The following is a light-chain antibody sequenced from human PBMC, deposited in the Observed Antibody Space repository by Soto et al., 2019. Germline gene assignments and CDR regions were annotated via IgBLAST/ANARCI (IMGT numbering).Light chain of an antibody. CDR3: QQYNNWPRIT. V-gene: IGKV3-15*01. CDR1: QSISSW. Sequence: MTQSPSTLSASLGDRVTITCRASQSISSWLAWYQQKPGQAPRLLIYGASTRATGIPARFSGSGSGTEFTLTISSLQSEDFAVYYCQQYNNWPRITFGQGTRLEIK. J-gene: IGKJ5*01. CDR2: GAS.